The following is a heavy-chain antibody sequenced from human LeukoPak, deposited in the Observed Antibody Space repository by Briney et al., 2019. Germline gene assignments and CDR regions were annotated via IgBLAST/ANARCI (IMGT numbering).Heavy chain of an antibody. Sequence: SQTPSLTCAISGDSVSSNSAPWNWIRQSPSRGLEWLGRTFYRSKWYNDYAVSVKSRITINPDTSKNQFSLQLNSVTPADTAVYYCARSTVTTYYFDYWGQGTLVTVSS. J-gene: IGHJ4*02. D-gene: IGHD4-17*01. CDR1: GDSVSSNSAP. CDR3: ARSTVTTYYFDY. CDR2: TFYRSKWYN. V-gene: IGHV6-1*01.